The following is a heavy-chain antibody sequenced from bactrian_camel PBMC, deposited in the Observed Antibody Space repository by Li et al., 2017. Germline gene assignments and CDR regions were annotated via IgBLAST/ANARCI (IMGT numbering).Heavy chain of an antibody. V-gene: IGHV3S25*01. D-gene: IGHD8*01. CDR3: AACQNQINGEPRY. J-gene: IGHJ4*01. CDR1: GYRYSTYC. CDR2: VHGGDGST. Sequence: QLVESGGGSVQAGESLRLSCVVSGYRYSTYCMGWFRQVPGNEREGVATVHGGDGSTYYADSVKGRFTISRDNAKNTVYLQMNSLKPEDTATYSCAACQNQINGEPRYWGQGTQVTVS.